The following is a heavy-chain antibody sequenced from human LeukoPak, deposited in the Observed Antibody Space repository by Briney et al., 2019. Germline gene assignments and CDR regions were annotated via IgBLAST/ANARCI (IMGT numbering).Heavy chain of an antibody. CDR2: ISSSSSYI. V-gene: IGHV3-21*01. J-gene: IGHJ5*02. CDR1: GFTFSSYS. CDR3: AREIWSGYDQHPFDP. Sequence: GGSLRLSCAASGFTFSSYSMNWVRQAPGKGLEWVSSISSSSSYIYYADSVKGRFTISRDNAKNSLYLQMNSLRAEDTAVYYCAREIWSGYDQHPFDPWGQGTLVTVSS. D-gene: IGHD5-12*01.